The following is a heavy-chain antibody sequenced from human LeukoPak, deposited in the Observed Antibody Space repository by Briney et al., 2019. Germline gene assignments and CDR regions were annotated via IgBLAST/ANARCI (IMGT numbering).Heavy chain of an antibody. V-gene: IGHV3-66*01. Sequence: GGSLRLSCAASGLTVSSNYMSWVRQAPGMGLEWVSVTYSGGSTYYADSVKGRFTISRDNSKNTLYLQMNSLRAEDTAVYYCARGVSYCSGGSCSTPFDYWGQGTLVTVSS. J-gene: IGHJ4*02. D-gene: IGHD2-15*01. CDR3: ARGVSYCSGGSCSTPFDY. CDR1: GLTVSSNY. CDR2: TYSGGST.